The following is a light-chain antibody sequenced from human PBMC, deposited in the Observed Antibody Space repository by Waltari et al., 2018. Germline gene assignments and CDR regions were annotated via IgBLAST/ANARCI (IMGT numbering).Light chain of an antibody. V-gene: IGLV2-23*03. CDR3: CSYAGSSTFVV. CDR1: SSDVGSYNL. Sequence: QSALPQPASVSGSPGQSTTISCTGTSSDVGSYNLVSRYQQHPGKAPKLMIYEGSKRPSGVSNRFSGSKSGNTASLTISGLQAEDEADYYCCSYAGSSTFVVFGGGTKLTVL. CDR2: EGS. J-gene: IGLJ2*01.